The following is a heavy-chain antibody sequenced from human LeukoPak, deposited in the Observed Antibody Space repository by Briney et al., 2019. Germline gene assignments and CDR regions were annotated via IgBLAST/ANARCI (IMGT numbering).Heavy chain of an antibody. CDR2: ISGSGGST. V-gene: IGHV3-23*01. D-gene: IGHD3-10*01. Sequence: SGGSLRLSCAASGFTFSSYAMSWVRQAPGKGLEWVSAISGSGGSTYYADSVKGRFTISRDNSKNSLYLQMNSLRAEDTALYYCAKAGTITMVRGVITHWGQGTLVTVSS. CDR1: GFTFSSYA. J-gene: IGHJ4*02. CDR3: AKAGTITMVRGVITH.